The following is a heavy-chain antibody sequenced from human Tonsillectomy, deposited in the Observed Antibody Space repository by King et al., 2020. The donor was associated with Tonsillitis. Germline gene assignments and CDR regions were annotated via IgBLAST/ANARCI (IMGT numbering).Heavy chain of an antibody. J-gene: IGHJ4*02. CDR1: GFTFSNYA. Sequence: VQLVESGGGLVQPGGSLRLSCAASGFTFSNYAMSWVRQAPGKGLEWVSGISGSGGSTYNADSVKGRFTVSRDNSKNTLYLQMNSLRAEDTAVYYCANEMADSRGLFRRYYFDSWGQGILVTVSS. D-gene: IGHD6-19*01. CDR3: ANEMADSRGLFRRYYFDS. V-gene: IGHV3-23*04. CDR2: ISGSGGST.